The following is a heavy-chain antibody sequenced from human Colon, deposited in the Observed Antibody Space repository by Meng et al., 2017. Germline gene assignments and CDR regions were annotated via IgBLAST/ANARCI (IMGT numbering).Heavy chain of an antibody. CDR2: IYHSGTT. D-gene: IGHD3-16*01. V-gene: IGHV4-38-2*02. Sequence: SDTLSLTCIVSDYSVSSGYFWGWIRQPPGKGLEWIGSIYHSGTTYYNPSLKSRLTVSVDTSKNQVSLRLTSVTAADTAVYFCARGGGLGFDSWGQGTLVTVSS. CDR1: DYSVSSGYF. CDR3: ARGGGLGFDS. J-gene: IGHJ4*02.